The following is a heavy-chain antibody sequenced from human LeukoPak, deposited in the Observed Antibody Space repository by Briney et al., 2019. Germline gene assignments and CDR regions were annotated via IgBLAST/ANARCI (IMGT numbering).Heavy chain of an antibody. V-gene: IGHV3-23*01. CDR2: ISGSGAST. J-gene: IGHJ4*02. CDR1: GFTLSTNA. D-gene: IGHD6-19*01. Sequence: PGGSLRLSCLTSGFTLSTNAMSWVRQAPGKGLEWISGISGSGASTYYADSVKGRFTISRDDSRNTLYLQMNSLRGDDTAVYYCEKDRGIAVAATGDYWGQGTLVTVSS. CDR3: EKDRGIAVAATGDY.